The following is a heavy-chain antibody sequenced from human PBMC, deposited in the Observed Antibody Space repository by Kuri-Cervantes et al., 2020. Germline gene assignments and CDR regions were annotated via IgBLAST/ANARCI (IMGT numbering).Heavy chain of an antibody. V-gene: IGHV1-2*02. J-gene: IGHJ5*02. Sequence: ASAKVSCKASGYTFTGYYMHWVRQAPGQGLKWMGWINPNSGGTNYAQKFQGRVTMTRDTSTSTVYMELSSLRSEDTAVYYCARGIPAGWRNSHVSWFDPWGQGTLVTVSS. CDR1: GYTFTGYY. CDR3: ARGIPAGWRNSHVSWFDP. CDR2: INPNSGGT. D-gene: IGHD4-23*01.